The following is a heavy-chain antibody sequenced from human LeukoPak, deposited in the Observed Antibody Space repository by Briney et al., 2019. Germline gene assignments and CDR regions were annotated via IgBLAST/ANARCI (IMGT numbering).Heavy chain of an antibody. J-gene: IGHJ4*02. D-gene: IGHD3-10*01. V-gene: IGHV3-23*01. CDR1: GFTFSGYG. CDR2: ISGSGGST. Sequence: GSLRLPCAASGFTFSGYGMSWVLQAPGEGGQWVSAISGSGGSTYYADSVKGRFTISRDNSKNTLYLQMNSLRAEDAAVYYCAKEGYYYSGIDYWGQGTLVTVSS. CDR3: AKEGYYYSGIDY.